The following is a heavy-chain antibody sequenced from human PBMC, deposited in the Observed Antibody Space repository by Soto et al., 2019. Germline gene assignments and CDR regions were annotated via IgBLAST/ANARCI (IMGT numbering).Heavy chain of an antibody. V-gene: IGHV3-53*04. D-gene: IGHD5-12*01. CDR2: SYTGGSI. CDR3: ARVRGDDLGYYYYVDV. J-gene: IGHJ6*03. Sequence: EVHLGDSGGGLVQPGGSLRLSFAASGFSVSSNYMSWVRQAPWKGLEWVSLSYTGGSIYYADSAEGRFNIARDNPKNTLYLQMNSLSYEDTAVYYCARVRGDDLGYYYYVDVLGNATTVTVSS. CDR1: GFSVSSNY.